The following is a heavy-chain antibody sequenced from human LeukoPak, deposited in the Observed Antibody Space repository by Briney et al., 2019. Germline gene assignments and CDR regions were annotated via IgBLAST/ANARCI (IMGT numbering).Heavy chain of an antibody. V-gene: IGHV3-23*01. CDR1: GFTFSSYA. Sequence: GGSLRLSCAASGFTFSSYAVNWVRQAPGKGLEWVSTISDSGGGTYYADSVKGRFTISRDNSKNTLYLQMHSLRADDTAVYYCAKALTVAGSRWGQGTLVTVSS. J-gene: IGHJ4*02. D-gene: IGHD6-19*01. CDR3: AKALTVAGSR. CDR2: ISDSGGGT.